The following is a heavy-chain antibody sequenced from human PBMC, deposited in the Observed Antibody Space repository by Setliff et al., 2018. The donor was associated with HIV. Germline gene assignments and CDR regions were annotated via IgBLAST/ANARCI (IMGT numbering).Heavy chain of an antibody. V-gene: IGHV1-2*02. CDR3: TRSTTAD. CDR1: EYTFTEFY. CDR2: IYPNTGGT. Sequence: ASVKVSCKASEYTFTEFYVHWVRQAPGEGLEWIGWIYPNTGGTNYAQKFQGRVTMTRDTSIRTAYMELRMLTSDDTAIYYCTRSTTADWGQGTMVTVSS. D-gene: IGHD4-17*01. J-gene: IGHJ4*02.